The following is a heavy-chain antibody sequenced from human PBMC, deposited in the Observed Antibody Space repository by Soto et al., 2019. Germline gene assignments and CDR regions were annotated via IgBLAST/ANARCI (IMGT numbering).Heavy chain of an antibody. Sequence: ASVKVSCKASGYTFTSYAMHWVRQAPGQRLEWMGWINAGNGNTKYSQMFQGRVTITRDTSASTAYMELSSLRSEDTAVYCCASSYYYDSSGYSSLYYYYGMDVWGQGTTVTVSS. CDR1: GYTFTSYA. CDR2: INAGNGNT. V-gene: IGHV1-3*01. CDR3: ASSYYYDSSGYSSLYYYYGMDV. D-gene: IGHD3-22*01. J-gene: IGHJ6*02.